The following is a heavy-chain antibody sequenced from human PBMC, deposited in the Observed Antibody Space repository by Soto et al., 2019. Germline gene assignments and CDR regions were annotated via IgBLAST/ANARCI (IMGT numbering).Heavy chain of an antibody. CDR1: GFTFSSYA. V-gene: IGHV3-30-3*01. D-gene: IGHD6-19*01. Sequence: QVQLVESGGGVVQPGRSLRLSCAASGFTFSSYAMHWVRQAPGKGLEWVAVISYDGSNKYYADSVKGRFTISRDNSKNTLYLQMNSLRAEDTAVYYCATISGWYVGGGSGMDVWGQGTTVTVSS. J-gene: IGHJ6*02. CDR2: ISYDGSNK. CDR3: ATISGWYVGGGSGMDV.